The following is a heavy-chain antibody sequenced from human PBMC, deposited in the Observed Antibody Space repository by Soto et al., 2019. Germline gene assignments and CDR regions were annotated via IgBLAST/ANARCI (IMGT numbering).Heavy chain of an antibody. CDR2: ISGYNGNT. J-gene: IGHJ5*02. CDR1: GYTFTNFG. CDR3: ARDPLHFIASSEPPGTGAGP. Sequence: QVQLVQSGPEVKKPGASVKVSCKTSGYTFTNFGISWVRHAPGQGLECMGWISGYNGNTRYTQKFQGRVTMTTDTSTSTAYMELRSLRPDDTAVYYCARDPLHFIASSEPPGTGAGPWGQGTLVTVSS. V-gene: IGHV1-18*01. D-gene: IGHD3-10*01.